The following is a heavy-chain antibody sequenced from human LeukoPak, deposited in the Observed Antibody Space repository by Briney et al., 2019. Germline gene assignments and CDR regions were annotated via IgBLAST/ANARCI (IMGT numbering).Heavy chain of an antibody. CDR3: ARVMRMGYGSGINYYYMDV. J-gene: IGHJ6*03. CDR1: GYTFTNYG. CDR2: INSNTGNP. V-gene: IGHV7-4-1*02. Sequence: ASVKVSCKASGYTFTNYGINWVRQAPGQGLEWMGWINSNTGNPTYAQGFTGRFVFSLDISVSTAHLQISSLKAEDTAVYYCARVMRMGYGSGINYYYMDVWGKGTTVTVSS. D-gene: IGHD3-10*01.